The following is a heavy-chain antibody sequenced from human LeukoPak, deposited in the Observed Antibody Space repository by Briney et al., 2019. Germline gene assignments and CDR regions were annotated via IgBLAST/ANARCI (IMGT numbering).Heavy chain of an antibody. CDR3: AGHSGYGSPNDAFDI. CDR1: GGSISSYY. V-gene: IGHV4-59*08. Sequence: SETLSLTCTVSGGSISSYYWSWIRQPPGKGLEWIGYIFYSGSTNYNPSLKSRLTISVDTSKNQFSLKLSSVTAADTAVYYCAGHSGYGSPNDAFDIWGQGTMVTVSS. D-gene: IGHD3-10*01. J-gene: IGHJ3*02. CDR2: IFYSGST.